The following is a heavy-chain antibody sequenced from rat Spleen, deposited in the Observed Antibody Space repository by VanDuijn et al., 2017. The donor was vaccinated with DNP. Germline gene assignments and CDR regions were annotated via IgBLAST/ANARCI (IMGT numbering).Heavy chain of an antibody. J-gene: IGHJ4*01. CDR3: ARVGDLHYGGDGGVLDV. CDR2: ITSGSGTT. Sequence: EVQLVESGGDLVQPGRSLKLSCVASGFTFSYYWMAWIRQVPGKGLEWIASITSGSGTTSYPDSVKGRFTISRDDAKDTLSLQMNSLRSEDTATYYCARVGDLHYGGDGGVLDVWGQGTSVTVSS. D-gene: IGHD1-1*01. CDR1: GFTFSYYW. V-gene: IGHV5-31*01.